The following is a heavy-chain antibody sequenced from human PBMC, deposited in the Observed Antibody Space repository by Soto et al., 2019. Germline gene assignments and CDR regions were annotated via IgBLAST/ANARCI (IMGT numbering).Heavy chain of an antibody. CDR3: ARAPEDYYYYYGMDV. Sequence: GGSLRLSCAASGFTVSSNYMSWVRQAPGKGLEWVSVIYSGGSTYYADSVKGRFTISRDNSKNTLYLQMNSLRAEDTAVYYCARAPEDYYYYYGMDVWGQGTTVTVSS. J-gene: IGHJ6*02. CDR1: GFTVSSNY. CDR2: IYSGGST. V-gene: IGHV3-66*01.